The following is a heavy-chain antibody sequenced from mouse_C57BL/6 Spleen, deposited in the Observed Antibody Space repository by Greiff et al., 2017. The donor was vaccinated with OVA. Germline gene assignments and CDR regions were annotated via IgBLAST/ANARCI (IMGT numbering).Heavy chain of an antibody. CDR3: ARKDGSSPYYAMDY. CDR1: GFSLTSYG. J-gene: IGHJ4*01. CDR2: IWSGGST. Sequence: VQVVESGPGLVQPSQSLSITCTVSGFSLTSYGVHWVRQSPGKGLEWLGVIWSGGSTDYNAAFISRRSISKDKSKSQVFFKMNSLQSNDTAIYYCARKDGSSPYYAMDYWGQGTSVTVSS. V-gene: IGHV2-2*03. D-gene: IGHD1-1*01.